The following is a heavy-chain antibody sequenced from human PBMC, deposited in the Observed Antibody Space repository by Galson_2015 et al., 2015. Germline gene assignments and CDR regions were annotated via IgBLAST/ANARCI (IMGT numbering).Heavy chain of an antibody. Sequence: SVKVSCKASGYTFTSYFMHWVRQAPGQGLEWMGIIHPSGGSATYAQKFQDRLTMTRDTSTSTVYMELTSLRFEDTAVYYCARLRYSGYDFGYWGQGTLVTVSS. CDR2: IHPSGGSA. V-gene: IGHV1-46*01. CDR3: ARLRYSGYDFGY. J-gene: IGHJ4*02. CDR1: GYTFTSYF. D-gene: IGHD5-12*01.